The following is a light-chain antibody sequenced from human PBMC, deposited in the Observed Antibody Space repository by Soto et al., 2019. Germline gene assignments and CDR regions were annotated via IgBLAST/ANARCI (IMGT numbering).Light chain of an antibody. Sequence: EIVMTQSPATLSVSPGEGVTLSCRASQNVNDKLAWYQHRPGQPPRLLIYYASTRASGTPARFSGSGSGTDFPLTINSLPSEDFAVYYCQHHFGWVKTFGQGTKVEI. J-gene: IGKJ2*01. CDR1: QNVNDK. CDR2: YAS. CDR3: QHHFGWVKT. V-gene: IGKV3D-15*01.